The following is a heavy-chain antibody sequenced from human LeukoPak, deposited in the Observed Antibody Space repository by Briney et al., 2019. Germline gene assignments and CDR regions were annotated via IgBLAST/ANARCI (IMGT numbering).Heavy chain of an antibody. CDR2: INPSGGST. CDR1: GYTFTSYY. J-gene: IGHJ4*02. Sequence: ASVKVSCKASGYTFTSYYMHWVRQAPGQGLEWVGIINPSGGSTSYAQKFQGRVTMTRDTSTSTVYMELSSLRSEDTAVCYCARSSRGLGILIGYWGQGTLVTVSS. D-gene: IGHD7-27*01. CDR3: ARSSRGLGILIGY. V-gene: IGHV1-46*01.